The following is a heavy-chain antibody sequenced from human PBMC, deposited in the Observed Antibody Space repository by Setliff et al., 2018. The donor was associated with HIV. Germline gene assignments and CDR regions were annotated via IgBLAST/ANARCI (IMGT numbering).Heavy chain of an antibody. J-gene: IGHJ4*02. V-gene: IGHV3-30*04. CDR3: AREEPALLSVFALGH. CDR1: GFTFSSYA. Sequence: GESLKISCSASGFTFSSYAMHWVRQAPGKGLEWVAVISYDGKSIQYADSVKGRFTVSRDNSRKTLYLQMSSLRTGDTAVYYCAREEPALLSVFALGHWGQGTLVTVSS. D-gene: IGHD3-16*01. CDR2: ISYDGKSI.